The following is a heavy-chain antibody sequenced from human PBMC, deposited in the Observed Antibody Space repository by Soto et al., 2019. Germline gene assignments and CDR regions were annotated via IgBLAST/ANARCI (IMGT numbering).Heavy chain of an antibody. CDR2: IYYSGST. D-gene: IGHD6-19*01. V-gene: IGHV4-39*01. Sequence: KTSETLSLTCTVSGGSISSSRYYWGWIRQPPGKGLEWIGSIYYSGSTYYNPSLKSRVTISVDTSKNQFSLKLSSVTATDTAVYYCATHVIAVLNWFDPWGQGTLVTVSS. CDR3: ATHVIAVLNWFDP. CDR1: GGSISSSRYY. J-gene: IGHJ5*02.